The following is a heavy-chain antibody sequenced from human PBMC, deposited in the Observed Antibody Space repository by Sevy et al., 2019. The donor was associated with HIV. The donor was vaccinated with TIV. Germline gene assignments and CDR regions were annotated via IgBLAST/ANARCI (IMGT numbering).Heavy chain of an antibody. J-gene: IGHJ4*02. CDR3: TRCRGDGYNEFDY. D-gene: IGHD3-10*01. CDR1: GYTFTSYW. CDR2: IYPGDSDI. V-gene: IGHV5-51*01. Sequence: GESLKISCTGSGYTFTSYWIGWVRQMPGKGLEWMGIIYPGDSDIRYSPSFQGQVTISADKSINTAFLQWSSLKASDTAIYYCTRCRGDGYNEFDYWGQGTLVTVSS.